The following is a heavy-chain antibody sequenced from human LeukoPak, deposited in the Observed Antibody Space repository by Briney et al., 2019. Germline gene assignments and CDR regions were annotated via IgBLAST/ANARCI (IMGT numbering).Heavy chain of an antibody. D-gene: IGHD3-10*01. J-gene: IGHJ4*02. CDR1: GFTFDDYA. CDR2: ISWNSGSI. Sequence: GGSLRLSCAASGFTFDDYAMHWVRQAPGKGLEWVSGISWNSGSIGYADSVKGRFTISRDNAKNSLYLQMNSLRPEDTALYYCAKDYAPITMVRGVDYWGQGTLVTVSS. CDR3: AKDYAPITMVRGVDY. V-gene: IGHV3-9*01.